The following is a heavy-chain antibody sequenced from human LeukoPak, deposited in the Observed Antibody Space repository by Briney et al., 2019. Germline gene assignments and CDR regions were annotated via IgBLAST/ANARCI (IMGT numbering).Heavy chain of an antibody. CDR3: ARDGGYCSSASCPGGWFDP. V-gene: IGHV4-59*01. CDR1: GGSISTYY. J-gene: IGHJ5*02. Sequence: PSETLSLTCTVSGGSISTYYWSWIRQPPGKGLQWIGYIYYTGSTNYNPSLKSRVTISVDTSKNQFSLKLSSVTAADTAVYYCARDGGYCSSASCPGGWFDPWGQGNLVTVSS. CDR2: IYYTGST. D-gene: IGHD2-2*01.